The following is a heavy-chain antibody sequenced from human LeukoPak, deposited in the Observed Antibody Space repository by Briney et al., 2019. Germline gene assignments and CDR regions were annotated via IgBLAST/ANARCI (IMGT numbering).Heavy chain of an antibody. J-gene: IGHJ5*02. Sequence: PGGSLRLSCTASGFTFSDYGMHWVRQAPGKGLEWVAIIWYDGYNKYYADSVRGRFTISRDNSKNTVYVQMNSLRAEDTAVYYCARASGYSGSRRWFDPWGQGTLVTVSS. V-gene: IGHV3-30*02. D-gene: IGHD5-12*01. CDR1: GFTFSDYG. CDR3: ARASGYSGSRRWFDP. CDR2: IWYDGYNK.